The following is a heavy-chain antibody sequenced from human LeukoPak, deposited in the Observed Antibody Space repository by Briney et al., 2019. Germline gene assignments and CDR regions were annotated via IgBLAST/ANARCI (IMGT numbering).Heavy chain of an antibody. CDR3: ARSYCGGDCPTLGDAFDI. CDR1: GYTFTSYG. J-gene: IGHJ3*02. V-gene: IGHV1-18*01. D-gene: IGHD2-21*02. Sequence: ASVKVSCKASGYTFTSYGISWVRQAPGQGLEWMGWISAYNGNTNYAQKLQGRVTMTTDTSTSTAYMELRSQRSDDTAVYYCARSYCGGDCPTLGDAFDIWGQGTMVTVSS. CDR2: ISAYNGNT.